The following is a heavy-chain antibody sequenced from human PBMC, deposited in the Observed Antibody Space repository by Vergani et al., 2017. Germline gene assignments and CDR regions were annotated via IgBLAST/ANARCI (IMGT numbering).Heavy chain of an antibody. J-gene: IGHJ4*02. Sequence: QVQLQQWGAGLLKPSETLSLTCAVYGGSFSGYYWSWIHQPPGKGLEWIGEINHSGSTNYNPSLKSRVTISVDTSKNQFSLKLSSVTAADTAVYYCARRKVVTPFDYWGQGTLVTVSS. CDR1: GGSFSGYY. CDR3: ARRKVVTPFDY. D-gene: IGHD4-23*01. CDR2: INHSGST. V-gene: IGHV4-34*01.